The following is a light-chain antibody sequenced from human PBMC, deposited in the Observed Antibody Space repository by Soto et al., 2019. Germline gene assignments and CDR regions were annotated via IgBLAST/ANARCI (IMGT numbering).Light chain of an antibody. Sequence: QSVPTQPPSVSGAPGQRVTISCTGSSSNIGAGYDVHWYQQLPGTAPKLLIYGNSNRPSGVPDRFSGSKSGTSASLAITGLQAEDEADYYCQSYDSSHAVFGGGTQLTVL. CDR2: GNS. V-gene: IGLV1-40*01. CDR3: QSYDSSHAV. CDR1: SSNIGAGYD. J-gene: IGLJ7*01.